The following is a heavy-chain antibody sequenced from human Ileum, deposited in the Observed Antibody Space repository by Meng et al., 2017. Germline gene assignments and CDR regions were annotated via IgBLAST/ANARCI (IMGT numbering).Heavy chain of an antibody. J-gene: IGHJ4*02. CDR1: GESVSGNSAA. D-gene: IGHD1-26*01. V-gene: IGHV6-1*01. CDR3: ARGGGSYYHFDY. CDR2: TYYRSKWFN. Sequence: QRRRPVPGLWSPPTPLSPTCAISGESVSGNSAAWNWIRQSQSRGLEWLGRTYYRSKWFNEYAVSVKSRITINPDPSENQFSLQLNSVTPEDAAVYYCARGGGSYYHFDYWGQGTLVTVSS.